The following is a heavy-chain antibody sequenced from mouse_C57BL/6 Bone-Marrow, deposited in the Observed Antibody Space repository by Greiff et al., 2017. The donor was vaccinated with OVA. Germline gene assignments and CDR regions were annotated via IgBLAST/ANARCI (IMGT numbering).Heavy chain of an antibody. J-gene: IGHJ1*03. D-gene: IGHD1-1*01. V-gene: IGHV1-80*01. CDR2: IYPGDGDT. CDR1: GYAFSSYW. Sequence: VQLQQSGAELVKPGASVKISCKASGYAFSSYWMNWVKQRPGKGLEWIGQIYPGDGDTNYNGKFKGKATLTADKSSSTAYMQLSSLTSEDSAVYFCARPTVVPRDFDVWGTGTTVTVSS. CDR3: ARPTVVPRDFDV.